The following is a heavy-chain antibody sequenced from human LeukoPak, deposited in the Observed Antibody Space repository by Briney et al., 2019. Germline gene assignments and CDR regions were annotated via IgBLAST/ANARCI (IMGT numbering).Heavy chain of an antibody. J-gene: IGHJ4*02. CDR3: AKDVHDYINY. D-gene: IGHD3-16*01. Sequence: PGGSLRLSCAASGFTFSSYWMSWVRQAPGKGLEWVAFVRYDGSNKYYADSVKGRFTISRDNSKNTLYLQMNSLRTEDTAVYYCAKDVHDYINYWGQGTLVTVSS. CDR2: VRYDGSNK. V-gene: IGHV3-30*02. CDR1: GFTFSSYW.